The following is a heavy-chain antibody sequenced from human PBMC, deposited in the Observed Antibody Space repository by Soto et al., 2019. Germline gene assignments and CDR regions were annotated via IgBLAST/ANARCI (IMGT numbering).Heavy chain of an antibody. CDR1: GFTFSNYW. Sequence: PGGSLRLSCAASGFTFSNYWMTWVRQAPGKGLEWVANIRQDGSEGSYVDSVKGRFTISRDNAKASLFLQMNSLRAEDTAVYYCARERGSKSMDVWGQGTTVTVSS. V-gene: IGHV3-7*03. D-gene: IGHD2-15*01. CDR2: IRQDGSEG. J-gene: IGHJ6*02. CDR3: ARERGSKSMDV.